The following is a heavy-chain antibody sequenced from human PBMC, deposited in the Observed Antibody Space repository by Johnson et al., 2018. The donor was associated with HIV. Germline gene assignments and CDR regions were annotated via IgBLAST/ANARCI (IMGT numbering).Heavy chain of an antibody. CDR3: ARATVDDYGDYDDAFDI. CDR1: GFTFSSYA. CDR2: ISYDGNNK. J-gene: IGHJ3*02. V-gene: IGHV3-30-3*01. D-gene: IGHD4-17*01. Sequence: QLVESGGGVVQPGRSLRLSCAASGFTFSSYAMHWVRQAPGKGLEWVAVISYDGNNKYYADSVKGRFTISRDNSKNTMYLQMNSLRAEDTAVYYCARATVDDYGDYDDAFDIWGQGTMVTVSS.